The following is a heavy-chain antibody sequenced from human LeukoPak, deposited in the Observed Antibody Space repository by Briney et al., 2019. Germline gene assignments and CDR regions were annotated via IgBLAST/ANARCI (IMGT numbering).Heavy chain of an antibody. D-gene: IGHD3-10*01. CDR3: VRDGLYYFDY. Sequence: GGSLRLSCAASGFTFRSYWMSWVRQAPGKGLEWVANIKQDGSEKYYVDSVKGRFTISRDNAKNSLYLQMNSLRAEDTAVYYCVRDGLYYFDYWGQGNLVTISS. CDR1: GFTFRSYW. V-gene: IGHV3-7*01. CDR2: IKQDGSEK. J-gene: IGHJ4*02.